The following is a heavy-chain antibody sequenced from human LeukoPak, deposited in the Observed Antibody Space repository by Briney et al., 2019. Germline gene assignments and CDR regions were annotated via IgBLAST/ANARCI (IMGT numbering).Heavy chain of an antibody. CDR2: IYYSGST. CDR3: ARGGTMVRGLQGVDI. J-gene: IGHJ3*02. V-gene: IGHV4-30-4*08. CDR1: GGSISSGDYY. D-gene: IGHD3-10*01. Sequence: SETLSLTCTVSGGSISSGDYYWSWIRQPPGKGLEWIGYIYYSGSTYYNPSLKSRVTISVDTSKNQLSLKLSSVTAADTAVYYCARGGTMVRGLQGVDIWGQGTMVTVSS.